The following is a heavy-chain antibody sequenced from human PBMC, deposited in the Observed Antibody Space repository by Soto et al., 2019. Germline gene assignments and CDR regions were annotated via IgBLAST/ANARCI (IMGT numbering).Heavy chain of an antibody. D-gene: IGHD6-19*01. V-gene: IGHV4-39*01. J-gene: IGHJ5*02. CDR3: ATHVIAVLNWFDP. Sequence: LSLTCTVSCVSISSSRYYLGWIRQPPGKGLEWIGSIYYSGSTYYNPSLKSRVTISVDTSKNQFSLKLSSVTATDTAVYYCATHVIAVLNWFDPWGQGTLVTVSS. CDR2: IYYSGST. CDR1: CVSISSSRYY.